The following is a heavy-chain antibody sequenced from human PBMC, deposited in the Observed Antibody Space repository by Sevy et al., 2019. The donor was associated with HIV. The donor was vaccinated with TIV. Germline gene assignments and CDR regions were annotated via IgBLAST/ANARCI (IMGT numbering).Heavy chain of an antibody. CDR1: GFGVSRSA. CDR2: IYSGGTP. V-gene: IGHV3-53*01. J-gene: IGHJ3*02. CDR3: ARRLGAVDDAFDI. Sequence: GGSLRLSCAASGFGVSRSAMNWVRQAPGKGLEWVSAIYSGGTPYYADSGKGRFTISRDNSKNTLYLQMNSLSPEDTAVYYCARRLGAVDDAFDIWGQGTMVTVSS. D-gene: IGHD1-26*01.